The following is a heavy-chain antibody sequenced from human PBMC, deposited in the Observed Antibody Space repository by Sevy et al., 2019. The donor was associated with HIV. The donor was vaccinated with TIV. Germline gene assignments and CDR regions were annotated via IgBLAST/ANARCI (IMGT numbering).Heavy chain of an antibody. D-gene: IGHD2-2*01. V-gene: IGHV3-23*01. CDR2: IRGSGGST. CDR1: GFTFSSYA. Sequence: GWSLRLSCAASGFTFSSYAMSWVRQAPGKGLEWVSGIRGSGGSTYYADSVKGRFTISRDNSKNTLYLQMNSLRAEDTAVYYCAKGDDGIVGVPAANDYWGQGTLVTVSS. CDR3: AKGDDGIVGVPAANDY. J-gene: IGHJ4*02.